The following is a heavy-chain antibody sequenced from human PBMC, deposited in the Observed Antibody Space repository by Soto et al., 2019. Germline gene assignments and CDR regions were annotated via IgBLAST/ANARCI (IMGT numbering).Heavy chain of an antibody. CDR2: ISGSGGST. V-gene: IGHV3-23*01. CDR3: ARDHLVAYYFDY. CDR1: GFTFSSYA. D-gene: IGHD5-12*01. Sequence: EVQLLESGGGLVQPGGSLRLSCAASGFTFSSYAMSWVRQAPGKGLEWVSAISGSGGSTYYADSVKGRFTISRDNSKNTLYLQMNSLRAEDTAVYYCARDHLVAYYFDYWGQGTLVTVSS. J-gene: IGHJ4*02.